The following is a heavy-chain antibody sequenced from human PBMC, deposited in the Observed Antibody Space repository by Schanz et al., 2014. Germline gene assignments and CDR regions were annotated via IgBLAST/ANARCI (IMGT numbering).Heavy chain of an antibody. CDR1: GFSVSSNY. J-gene: IGHJ4*02. V-gene: IGHV3-53*01. Sequence: EVQLVESGGGLIQPGGSLRLSCAAFGFSVSSNYMSWVRQAPGKGLEWVSFISRSGDNTKYADSVTGRFTISRDNSRNTLFLQMNSLRVEDTAVYYCAKDLGRSSGWTKPTKGDYWGQGTLVTVSS. CDR2: ISRSGDNT. CDR3: AKDLGRSSGWTKPTKGDY. D-gene: IGHD6-19*01.